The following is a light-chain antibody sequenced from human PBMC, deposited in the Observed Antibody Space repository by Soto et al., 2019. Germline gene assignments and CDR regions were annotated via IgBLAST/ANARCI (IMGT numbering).Light chain of an antibody. CDR1: QSVSSN. CDR3: QQYNNWPFT. CDR2: GAS. V-gene: IGKV3-15*01. J-gene: IGKJ3*01. Sequence: EIVMTQSPATLSVSPGERATLSCRASQSVSSNVAWYQQKPGQAPRLLIYGASTRATGIPARFSGSGSGTEFTLTISSLGSEGFEVYYCQQYNNWPFTFGPGTKVDIK.